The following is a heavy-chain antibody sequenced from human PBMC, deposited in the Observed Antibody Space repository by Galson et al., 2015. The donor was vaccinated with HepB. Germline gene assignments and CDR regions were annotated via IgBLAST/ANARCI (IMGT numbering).Heavy chain of an antibody. CDR3: ARDTVRLPAADGHYYMDV. D-gene: IGHD2-2*01. CDR2: IIPILGVA. Sequence: SVKVSCKASGGTFSTYGITWVRQAPGQGLEWMGGIIPILGVANYAQKFQDRVTITADKSTSIAYMDLSSLRSEDTAVYYCARDTVRLPAADGHYYMDVWGKGTTVTVSS. V-gene: IGHV1-69*10. CDR1: GGTFSTYG. J-gene: IGHJ6*03.